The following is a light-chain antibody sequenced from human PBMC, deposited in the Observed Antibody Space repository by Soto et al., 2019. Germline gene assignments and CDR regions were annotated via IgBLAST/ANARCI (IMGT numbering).Light chain of an antibody. Sequence: QMTQSPSGLSAYVGDRLSLTCRASQTISSWLAWYQQKKGKAPKXXIYKASTLKSGVPSRFSGSGSGTEFNLTISSLQTDDFATYYCQHYNSYSEAFGQGTKVDIK. J-gene: IGKJ1*01. CDR3: QHYNSYSEA. CDR1: QTISSW. CDR2: KAS. V-gene: IGKV1-5*03.